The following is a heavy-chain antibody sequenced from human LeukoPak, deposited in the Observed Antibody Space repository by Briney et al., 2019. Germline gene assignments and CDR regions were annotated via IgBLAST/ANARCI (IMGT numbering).Heavy chain of an antibody. Sequence: EASVNVSCKASGYTFTSYGISWVRQAPGQGLEWIGWISAYNGNTNYAQKLQGRVTMTTDTSTSTAYMELRSLRSDDTAVYYCARDAFGGAKAYFDYWGQGTLVTVSS. CDR1: GYTFTSYG. D-gene: IGHD3-16*01. V-gene: IGHV1-18*04. J-gene: IGHJ4*02. CDR2: ISAYNGNT. CDR3: ARDAFGGAKAYFDY.